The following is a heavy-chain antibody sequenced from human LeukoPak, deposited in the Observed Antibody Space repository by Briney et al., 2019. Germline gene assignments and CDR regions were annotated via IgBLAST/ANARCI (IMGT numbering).Heavy chain of an antibody. Sequence: LPGGSLRLSCAASGFTFSTFWMSWVRQAPGKGLEWVANINQDGSEKYYVASMKGRFTVSRDNAKNSLYLQMDSLRAEDTAVYYCARGGTFVSDYWGQGTLVTVSS. CDR3: ARGGTFVSDY. CDR1: GFTFSTFW. D-gene: IGHD1-1*01. J-gene: IGHJ4*02. V-gene: IGHV3-7*01. CDR2: INQDGSEK.